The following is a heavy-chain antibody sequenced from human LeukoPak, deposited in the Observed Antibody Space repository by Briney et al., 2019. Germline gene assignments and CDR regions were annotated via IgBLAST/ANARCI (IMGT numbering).Heavy chain of an antibody. D-gene: IGHD3-10*01. J-gene: IGHJ5*01. CDR1: GFTFSNYG. Sequence: QSGGSLRLSCAASGFTFSNYGLHWVRRAPGKGLEWVAFIRYDVSDEYYADSVKGRFTISRDNSKNSLYLQMNSPRVEDTAVYYCAKDWGSGSYGCFDSWGQGTLVTVSS. CDR3: AKDWGSGSYGCFDS. CDR2: IRYDVSDE. V-gene: IGHV3-30*02.